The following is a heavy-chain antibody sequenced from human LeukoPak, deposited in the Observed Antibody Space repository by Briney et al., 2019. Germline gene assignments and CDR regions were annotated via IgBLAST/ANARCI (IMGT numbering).Heavy chain of an antibody. D-gene: IGHD6-19*01. J-gene: IGHJ4*02. V-gene: IGHV3-23*01. CDR1: GFTFRSSA. Sequence: GGSLRLSCAASGFTFRSSAMSWVRQAPGKGLEWVSAISGSGGSTYSADSVKGRFTISRDNSRNTLYLEMNSLRAEDTAIYYCAKDRTLAVAGLFDYWAREPWSPSPQ. CDR2: ISGSGGST. CDR3: AKDRTLAVAGLFDY.